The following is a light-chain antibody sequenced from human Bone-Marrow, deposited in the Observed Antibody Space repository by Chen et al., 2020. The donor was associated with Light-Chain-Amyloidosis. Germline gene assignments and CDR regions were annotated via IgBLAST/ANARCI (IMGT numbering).Light chain of an antibody. CDR1: NIGSTS. J-gene: IGLJ3*02. Sequence: SYVLTQPSSVSVAPGQTATIAWGGNNIGSTSVHWYQQTPGQAPLLVVYDDSDRPSGIPERVSGSNSGNTATLTISRVAAGDEADYYCQVWDRSSDRPVFGGGTKLTVL. CDR3: QVWDRSSDRPV. V-gene: IGLV3-21*02. CDR2: DDS.